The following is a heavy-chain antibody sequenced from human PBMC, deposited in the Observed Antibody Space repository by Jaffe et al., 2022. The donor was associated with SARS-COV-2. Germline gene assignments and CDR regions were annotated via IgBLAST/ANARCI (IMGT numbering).Heavy chain of an antibody. J-gene: IGHJ3*02. V-gene: IGHV3-73*01. CDR2: IRSKANSYAT. CDR3: TRGGARGPGARYPVAFDI. D-gene: IGHD3-10*01. Sequence: EVQLVESGGGLVQPGGSLKLSCAASGFTFSGSAMHWVRQASGKGLEWVGRIRSKANSYATAYAASVKGRFTISRDDSKNTAYLQMNSLKTEDTAVYYCTRGGARGPGARYPVAFDIWGQGTMVTVSS. CDR1: GFTFSGSA.